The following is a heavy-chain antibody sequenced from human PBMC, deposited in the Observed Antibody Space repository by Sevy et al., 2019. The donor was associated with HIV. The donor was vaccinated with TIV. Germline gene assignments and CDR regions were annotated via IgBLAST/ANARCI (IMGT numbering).Heavy chain of an antibody. CDR1: GFTFSDSW. D-gene: IGHD2-15*01. CDR3: AGGGFLSRY. Sequence: GGSLRLSCAASGFTFSDSWMTWVRQGQGRGLGGVATINKAGSDKYYVDSVRGRFTISRDNAKNSLYLQMNSLRVEDTALYYCAGGGFLSRYWGQGSLVTVSS. V-gene: IGHV3-7*01. J-gene: IGHJ4*02. CDR2: INKAGSDK.